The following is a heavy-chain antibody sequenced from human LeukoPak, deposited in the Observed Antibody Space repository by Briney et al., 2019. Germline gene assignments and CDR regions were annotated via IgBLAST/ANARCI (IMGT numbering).Heavy chain of an antibody. V-gene: IGHV3-66*02. CDR1: GFTVSSNY. CDR2: IYSGGST. J-gene: IGHJ4*02. CDR3: AKGAPNLPDY. D-gene: IGHD2-8*01. Sequence: GGSVRLSCAASGFTVSSNYMSWVRQAPGKGLEWVSVIYSGGSTYYADSVKGRFTISRDNSKSTLYLQMNSLRTEDTAMYYCAKGAPNLPDYWGQGTLVTVSS.